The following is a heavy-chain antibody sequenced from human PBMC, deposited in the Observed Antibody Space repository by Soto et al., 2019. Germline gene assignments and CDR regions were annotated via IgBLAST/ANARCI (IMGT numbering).Heavy chain of an antibody. D-gene: IGHD6-13*01. CDR2: IVPIVDTS. CDR3: VRVVSIPGNPDN. CDR1: GGTFTSYA. V-gene: IGHV1-69*13. Sequence: GASVKVSCKTSGGTFTSYAISWVRQAPGQGLEWMGEIVPIVDTSTYAQKFQGRVTITVDESTSTAYMELSSLRSDDTAIYYCVRVVSIPGNPDNSSQGTLVTVSS. J-gene: IGHJ4*02.